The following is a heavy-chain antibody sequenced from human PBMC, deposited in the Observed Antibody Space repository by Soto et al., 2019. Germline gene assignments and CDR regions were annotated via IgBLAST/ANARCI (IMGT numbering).Heavy chain of an antibody. V-gene: IGHV4-34*01. CDR2: INHSGST. D-gene: IGHD3-10*01. CDR3: ARCIGRGFGWFAS. CDR1: GGSFSGYY. J-gene: IGHJ5*01. Sequence: SETLSLTCAVYGGSFSGYYWSWIRQPPGKGLEWIGEINHSGSTNYNPSLKSRVTISVDTSKNQFSLKLSSVTAADTAVYYCARCIGRGFGWFASPGQGTLVIVSS.